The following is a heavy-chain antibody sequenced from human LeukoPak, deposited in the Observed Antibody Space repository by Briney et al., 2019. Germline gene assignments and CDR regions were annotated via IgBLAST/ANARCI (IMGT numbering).Heavy chain of an antibody. V-gene: IGHV4-61*02. J-gene: IGHJ4*02. CDR1: GGSISGSSYY. D-gene: IGHD1-26*01. CDR3: ARDSGSLSFDY. CDR2: IYASGST. Sequence: SETLSLTCTVSGGSISGSSYYWNWIRQPAGKGLEWIGRIYASGSTNYNPTLKGRVTISVDTSKNQFSLKLSSVTAADTAVYYCARDSGSLSFDYWGQGTLVTVSS.